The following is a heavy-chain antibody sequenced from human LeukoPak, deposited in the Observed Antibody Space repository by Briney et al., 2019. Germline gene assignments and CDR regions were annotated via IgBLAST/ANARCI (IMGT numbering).Heavy chain of an antibody. Sequence: PSGTLSLTCAVSGDSISSDIWWNWVRQPPGKGLEWIGEIHHSGGINYNPSLKSRVTISLDKSKNQFSLKLSSVTAADTAVYYCARPSGYSYGYGIDYWGQGTLVTVSS. CDR1: GDSISSDIW. CDR2: IHHSGGI. V-gene: IGHV4-4*02. J-gene: IGHJ4*02. D-gene: IGHD5-18*01. CDR3: ARPSGYSYGYGIDY.